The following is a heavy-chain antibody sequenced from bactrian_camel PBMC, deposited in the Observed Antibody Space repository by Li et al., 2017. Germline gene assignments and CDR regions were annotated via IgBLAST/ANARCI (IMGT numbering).Heavy chain of an antibody. CDR1: GNTYRSNC. CDR3: AADVGSMSGNCQPNY. CDR2: AYAGGST. V-gene: IGHV3S53*01. Sequence: VQLVESGGGSVQAGESLKLSCVYSGNTYRSNCMGWFRQAPGREREGVVVAYAGGSTYYSDSVKGRFTISRDDARNTVYLQMNNLKPEDTAIYYCAADVGSMSGNCQPNYWGQGTQVTVS. D-gene: IGHD6*01. J-gene: IGHJ4*01.